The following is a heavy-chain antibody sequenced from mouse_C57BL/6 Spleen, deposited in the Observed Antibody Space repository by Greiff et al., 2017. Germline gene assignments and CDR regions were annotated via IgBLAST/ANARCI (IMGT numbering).Heavy chain of an antibody. V-gene: IGHV1-55*01. CDR2: IYPGSGST. J-gene: IGHJ4*01. CDR1: GYTFTSYW. CDR3: ARKNYYGRGAMDY. Sequence: QVQLQQSGAELVKPGASVKMSCKASGYTFTSYWITWVKQRPGQGLEWIGDIYPGSGSTNYNEKFKSKATLTVDTSSSTAYMQLSSLTSEDSAVYYCARKNYYGRGAMDYWGQGTSVTVSS. D-gene: IGHD1-1*01.